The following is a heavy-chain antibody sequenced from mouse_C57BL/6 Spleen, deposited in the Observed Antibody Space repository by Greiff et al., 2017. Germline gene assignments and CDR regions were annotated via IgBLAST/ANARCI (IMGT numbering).Heavy chain of an antibody. J-gene: IGHJ1*03. Sequence: VQLQQSGAELMKPGASVKLSCKATGYTFTGYWIEWVKQRPGHGLEWIGEILPGSGSTNYNEKFKGKATFTADTSSNTAYMQLSSLTTEDSAIYYCARLASIYDGSYWYFDVWGTGTTVTVSS. D-gene: IGHD2-3*01. V-gene: IGHV1-9*01. CDR3: ARLASIYDGSYWYFDV. CDR1: GYTFTGYW. CDR2: ILPGSGST.